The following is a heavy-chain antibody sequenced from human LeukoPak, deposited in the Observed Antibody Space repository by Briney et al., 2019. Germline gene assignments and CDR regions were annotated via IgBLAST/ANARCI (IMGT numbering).Heavy chain of an antibody. V-gene: IGHV1-8*01. CDR1: GYTFTSYD. CDR2: MNPNSGNT. J-gene: IGHJ6*03. Sequence: GASVKVSCKASGYTFTSYDINWVRQAAGQGLEWMGWMNPNSGNTGYAQKFQGRVTMTRNTSISTAYMELSSLRSEDTAVYYCARGAVTTGNYYYYMDVWAKGPRSPSP. CDR3: ARGAVTTGNYYYYMDV. D-gene: IGHD4-17*01.